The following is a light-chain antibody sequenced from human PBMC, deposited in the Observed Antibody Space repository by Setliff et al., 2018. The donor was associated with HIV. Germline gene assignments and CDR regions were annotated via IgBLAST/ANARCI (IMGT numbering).Light chain of an antibody. CDR2: DVY. V-gene: IGLV2-11*01. CDR3: CTYVGNYKLL. Sequence: LTQPRSVSGSPGQSVTISCAGSSFDIGGSHYVSWYQHHRGEAPRLLIYDVYKRPSGVPDRFSGSKSVNTASLTISGLLAEDEADYFCCTYVGNYKLLFGGGTKVTVL. J-gene: IGLJ3*02. CDR1: SFDIGGSHY.